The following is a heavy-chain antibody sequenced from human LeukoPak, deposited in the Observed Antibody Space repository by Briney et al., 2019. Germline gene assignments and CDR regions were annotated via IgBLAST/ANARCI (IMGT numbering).Heavy chain of an antibody. CDR3: VRLVVYCSVSSCPAWGT. Sequence: KPSETLSLTCSVSGGSITRNGYYWCCIRQPPGKRLEWLRDIQNNDNSYYNPSLTKRLCIFIHISMNASSLTVRSVTAADTAVYYGVRLVVYCSVSSCPAWGTWGQGTQVTVSS. CDR2: IQNNDNS. CDR1: GGSITRNGYY. D-gene: IGHD2-2*01. V-gene: IGHV4-39*01. J-gene: IGHJ5*02.